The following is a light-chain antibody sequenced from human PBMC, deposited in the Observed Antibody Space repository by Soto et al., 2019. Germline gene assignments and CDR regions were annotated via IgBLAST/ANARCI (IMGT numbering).Light chain of an antibody. V-gene: IGLV1-40*01. CDR2: GNS. Sequence: QSVLTQPPSVYGAPGQRVTISCTGSSSNIGAGYDVHWYQQLPGTAPKLLIYGNSNRPSGVPDRFSGSKSGTSASLAITGLQAEDEADYYCQSYDSSLSEVFGTGTKVTVL. CDR1: SSNIGAGYD. CDR3: QSYDSSLSEV. J-gene: IGLJ1*01.